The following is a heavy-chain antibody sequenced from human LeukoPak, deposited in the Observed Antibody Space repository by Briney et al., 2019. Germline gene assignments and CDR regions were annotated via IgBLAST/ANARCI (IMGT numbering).Heavy chain of an antibody. J-gene: IGHJ5*02. CDR3: ARGGGGGHVLWFGRGDWLDP. CDR1: GFTFSSYS. V-gene: IGHV3-21*01. Sequence: GGSLRLSCAASGFTFSSYSMNWVRQAPGEGLEWVSSISSSSSYIYYADPVKGRFTISRDNAKNSLYLQMNSLRAEDTAVYYCARGGGGGHVLWFGRGDWLDPWAREPWSPSPQ. D-gene: IGHD3-10*01. CDR2: ISSSSSYI.